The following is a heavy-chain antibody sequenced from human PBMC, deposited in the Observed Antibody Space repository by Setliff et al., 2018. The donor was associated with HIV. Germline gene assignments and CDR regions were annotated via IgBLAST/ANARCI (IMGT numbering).Heavy chain of an antibody. CDR3: ARKSMVTTEPLRY. CDR1: GGSVINDGYN. Sequence: SETLSLTCNVSGGSVINDGYNWCWIRQRPGKGLQWIACVSYTGNTYHNPSLKSRLTILVHTSKSYFSLSLTSVTAADAAVYYCARKSMVTTEPLRYWGQGILVTVSS. CDR2: VSYTGNT. J-gene: IGHJ4*02. D-gene: IGHD4-17*01. V-gene: IGHV4-31*03.